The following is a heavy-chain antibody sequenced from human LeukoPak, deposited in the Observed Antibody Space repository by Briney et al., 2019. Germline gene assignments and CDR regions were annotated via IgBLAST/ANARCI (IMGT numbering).Heavy chain of an antibody. V-gene: IGHV5-51*01. CDR1: GYSFTNYW. CDR2: IYPGDSQS. D-gene: IGHD2-2*01. CDR3: ARHNTVSGRTSYFDP. J-gene: IGHJ5*02. Sequence: GESLKISCKGSGYSFTNYWIGWVRQMPGKGLEWMGIIYPGDSQSRYSPSFQGHVTMSADKSISTAYLQWSNLSASDTAIYYCARHNTVSGRTSYFDPWGQGTLVTVSS.